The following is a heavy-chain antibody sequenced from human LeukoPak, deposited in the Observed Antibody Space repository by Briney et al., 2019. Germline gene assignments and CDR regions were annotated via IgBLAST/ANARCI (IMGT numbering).Heavy chain of an antibody. J-gene: IGHJ4*02. CDR3: AKGITWYYYGSGNYFDY. Sequence: PGGSLRLSCAASGFTFDDYAMHWVRQAPGKGLEWVSLISGDGGSTYYADSVKGRFTISRDNSKNSLYLQMNSLRTEDTALYYCAKGITWYYYGSGNYFDYWGQGILVTVSS. CDR2: ISGDGGST. D-gene: IGHD3-10*01. CDR1: GFTFDDYA. V-gene: IGHV3-43*02.